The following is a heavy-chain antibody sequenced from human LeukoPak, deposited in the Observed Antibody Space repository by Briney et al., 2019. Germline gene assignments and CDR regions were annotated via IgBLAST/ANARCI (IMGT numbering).Heavy chain of an antibody. Sequence: ASVKVSCKASGYTFTSYGISWVRPAPGQGLEWMGWISAYNGNTNYAQKLQGRGTMTTDTSTSTAYMELRSLRSDDTAVYYCARLQYYDSSGYYPYYFDYWGQGTLVTVSS. J-gene: IGHJ4*02. V-gene: IGHV1-18*01. CDR2: ISAYNGNT. D-gene: IGHD3-22*01. CDR3: ARLQYYDSSGYYPYYFDY. CDR1: GYTFTSYG.